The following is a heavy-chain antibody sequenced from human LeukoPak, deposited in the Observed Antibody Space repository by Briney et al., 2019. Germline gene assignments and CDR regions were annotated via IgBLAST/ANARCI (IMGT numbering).Heavy chain of an antibody. Sequence: GGSLRLSCAASGFTFSSYSMNWVRQAPGKGLEWVSHITSSSGTIYYADSVKGRFTISRDKSKNTLDLQMNSLRAEDTAVYYCAKGTMHDYWGQGTLVTVSA. J-gene: IGHJ4*02. V-gene: IGHV3-48*01. CDR1: GFTFSSYS. CDR2: ITSSSGTI. CDR3: AKGTMHDY. D-gene: IGHD4/OR15-4a*01.